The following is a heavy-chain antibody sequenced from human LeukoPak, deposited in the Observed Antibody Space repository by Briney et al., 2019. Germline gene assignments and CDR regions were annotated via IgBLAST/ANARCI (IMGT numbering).Heavy chain of an antibody. CDR1: GESFSGYY. Sequence: SETLSLTCTVYGESFSGYYWSWIRQPPGKGLEWIGEINHSGSTNYNPSLKSRVTISVYTSKNQFSLKLTSVTAADTAVYYCARWFGYYDGSGYYYYYYAMDVWGQGTTVTVSS. CDR3: ARWFGYYDGSGYYYYYYAMDV. D-gene: IGHD3-22*01. V-gene: IGHV4-34*01. J-gene: IGHJ6*02. CDR2: INHSGST.